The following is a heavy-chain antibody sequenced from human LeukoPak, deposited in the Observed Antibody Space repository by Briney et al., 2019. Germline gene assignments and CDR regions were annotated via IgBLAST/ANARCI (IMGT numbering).Heavy chain of an antibody. D-gene: IGHD3-10*01. V-gene: IGHV1-18*01. CDR1: GYTFTSYG. CDR3: ARDHSPMVRGVIVY. CDR2: ISAYNGNT. Sequence: GASVKVSCKASGYTFTSYGISWVRQAPGQGLEWMGWISAYNGNTNYAQKLQGRVTMTTDTSTSTAYMELRSLRSDDTAVYYRARDHSPMVRGVIVYWGQGTLVTVSS. J-gene: IGHJ4*02.